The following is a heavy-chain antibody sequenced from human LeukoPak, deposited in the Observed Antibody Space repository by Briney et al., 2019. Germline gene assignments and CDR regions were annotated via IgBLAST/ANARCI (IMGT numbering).Heavy chain of an antibody. Sequence: GGSLRLSCAASGFTFTNYAMSWVRQAPGKGLEWVSTLSGGGINTYYADSVKGRFTISRDTSSNTPYLQMNSLGAEDTAVYYCAKDSPQGTETYFGWDGWGQGTTVTVSS. J-gene: IGHJ6*02. CDR1: GFTFTNYA. D-gene: IGHD1-14*01. CDR2: LSGGGINT. V-gene: IGHV3-23*01. CDR3: AKDSPQGTETYFGWDG.